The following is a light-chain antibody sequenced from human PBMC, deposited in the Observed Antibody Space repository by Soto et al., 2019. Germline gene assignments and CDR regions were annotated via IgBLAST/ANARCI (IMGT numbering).Light chain of an antibody. V-gene: IGKV3-20*01. CDR1: QSVSSSY. J-gene: IGKJ2*01. CDR2: GAS. CDR3: QQYGSSPPYT. Sequence: EIVLTQSRRSLSLSPGERASVSCRASQSVSSSYLAWYQQKPGQAPRLLIYGASSRATGIPDRFSGSGSGTDFSLTISRLEPEDFAVYYCQQYGSSPPYTFGQGTKLEIK.